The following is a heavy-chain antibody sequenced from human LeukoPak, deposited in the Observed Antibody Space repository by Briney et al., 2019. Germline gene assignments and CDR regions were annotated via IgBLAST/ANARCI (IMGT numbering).Heavy chain of an antibody. Sequence: SQTLSLTCTVSGGSISSGSYYWSWIRQPAGKGPEWIGRIYTSGSTNYNPSLKSRVTISVDTSKNQFSLKLSSVTAADTAVYYCARDYPANSSSWYYQGYYYYYMDVWGKGTTVTVSS. V-gene: IGHV4-61*02. CDR2: IYTSGST. CDR3: ARDYPANSSSWYYQGYYYYYMDV. CDR1: GGSISSGSYY. D-gene: IGHD6-13*01. J-gene: IGHJ6*03.